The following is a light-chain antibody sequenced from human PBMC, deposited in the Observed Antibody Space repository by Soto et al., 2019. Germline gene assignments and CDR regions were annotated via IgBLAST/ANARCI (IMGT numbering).Light chain of an antibody. Sequence: DIQLTQSPSFLSASVGDRVTITCRASQGISNYIAWYQQKPGKAPNLLIYAASTLQSGVPSRFSGSGSGTDFTLTVSSLQPEDSATYYCQQINDSPLTFGGGTKVEIK. CDR2: AAS. J-gene: IGKJ4*01. CDR3: QQINDSPLT. CDR1: QGISNY. V-gene: IGKV1-9*01.